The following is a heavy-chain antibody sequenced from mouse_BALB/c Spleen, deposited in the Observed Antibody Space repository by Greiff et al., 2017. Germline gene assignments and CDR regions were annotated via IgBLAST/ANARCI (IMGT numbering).Heavy chain of an antibody. CDR3: ARHEFITTVDWFAY. Sequence: EVKLVESGGGLVKPGGSLKLSCAASGFAFSSYDMSWVRQTPEKRLEWVAYISSGGGSTYYPDTVKGRFTISRDNAKNTLYLQMSSLKSEDTAMYYCARHEFITTVDWFAYWGQGTLVTVSA. J-gene: IGHJ3*01. CDR2: ISSGGGST. V-gene: IGHV5-12-1*01. CDR1: GFAFSSYD. D-gene: IGHD1-1*01.